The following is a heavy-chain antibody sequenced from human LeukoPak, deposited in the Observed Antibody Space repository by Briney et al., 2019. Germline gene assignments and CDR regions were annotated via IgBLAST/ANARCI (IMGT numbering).Heavy chain of an antibody. D-gene: IGHD3-9*01. V-gene: IGHV4-59*11. CDR3: ARRLNDILTGFMAFDI. CDR1: DDSLSSHY. Sequence: PSETLSLTCAVSDDSLSSHYWTWIRQPPGKGLEWIGYISYIGSTNYNPSLKSRVTISIDTSKNQFSLKLSSVTAADTAVYYCARRLNDILTGFMAFDIWGQGTMVTVSS. J-gene: IGHJ3*02. CDR2: ISYIGST.